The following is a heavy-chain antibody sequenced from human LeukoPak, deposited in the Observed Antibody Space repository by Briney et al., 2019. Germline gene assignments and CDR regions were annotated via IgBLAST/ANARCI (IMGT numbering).Heavy chain of an antibody. CDR2: INPESGNT. CDR1: GYTFTSHF. D-gene: IGHD1/OR15-1a*01. CDR3: AKDGNWNNVPGDLYYMDV. Sequence: GSSVPVSRKASGYTFTSHFMHWVRQAPGQGLEWMGIINPESGNTAYAQKFQGRITMTGDTSTSTVYMELSSLRSEDTAMYYCAKDGNWNNVPGDLYYMDVWGKACTAAVSS. V-gene: IGHV1-46*01. J-gene: IGHJ6*03.